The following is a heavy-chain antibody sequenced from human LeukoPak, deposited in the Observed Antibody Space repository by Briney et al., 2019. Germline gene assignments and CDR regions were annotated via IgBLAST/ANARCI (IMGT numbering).Heavy chain of an antibody. D-gene: IGHD5-12*01. V-gene: IGHV4-39*01. J-gene: IGHJ4*02. CDR3: ARLGIVATTIDH. CDR1: GASISYGSYY. Sequence: SETLSLTCTVSGASISYGSYYWGRIRQPPGKGLEWIGNIYPSGSTYYNPSLKSRVTISVDTSRNQFSLKLTSVTAADTAVYYCARLGIVATTIDHWGQGTLVTVSS. CDR2: IYPSGST.